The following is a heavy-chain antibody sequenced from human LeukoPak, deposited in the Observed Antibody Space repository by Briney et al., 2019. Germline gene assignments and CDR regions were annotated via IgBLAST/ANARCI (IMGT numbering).Heavy chain of an antibody. CDR3: ASYSSGWYMGYYFDY. CDR2: FDPEDGET. V-gene: IGHV1-24*01. J-gene: IGHJ4*02. CDR1: GYTLTELS. Sequence: GASVKVSCKVSGYTLTELSMHWVRQAPGKGLEWMGGFDPEDGETIYAQKFQGRVTMTEDTSTDTAYMELRSLRSDDTAVYYCASYSSGWYMGYYFDYWGQGTLVTVSS. D-gene: IGHD6-19*01.